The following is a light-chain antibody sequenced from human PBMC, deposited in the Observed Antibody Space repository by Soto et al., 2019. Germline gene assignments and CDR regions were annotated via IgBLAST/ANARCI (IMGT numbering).Light chain of an antibody. J-gene: IGKJ3*01. CDR3: QQSHSIPFT. CDR2: AAC. Sequence: DIQMTQSPSSLSASVGDRVTITCRATQSISNSLNWYQHKPGEAPKLLMYAACTLQSGVPSRFSCGGSGTDFTPTISNLQPEDFATYFCQQSHSIPFTFGPGTKVDIE. V-gene: IGKV1-39*01. CDR1: QSISNS.